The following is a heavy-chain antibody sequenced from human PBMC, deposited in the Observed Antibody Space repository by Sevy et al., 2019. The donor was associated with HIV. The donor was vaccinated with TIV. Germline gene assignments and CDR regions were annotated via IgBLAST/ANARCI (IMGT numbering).Heavy chain of an antibody. Sequence: GGSLRLSCVASGFTFNYHGMHWVRQAPGKGLEWVAVIWYDGSKSYHGDSVRGRFIISRDNSKNTLYLQMNSLRAEDTAVYYCARASYNSSPYHYGLDVWGQGTTVTVSS. D-gene: IGHD6-13*01. CDR1: GFTFNYHG. CDR3: ARASYNSSPYHYGLDV. J-gene: IGHJ6*02. V-gene: IGHV3-33*01. CDR2: IWYDGSKS.